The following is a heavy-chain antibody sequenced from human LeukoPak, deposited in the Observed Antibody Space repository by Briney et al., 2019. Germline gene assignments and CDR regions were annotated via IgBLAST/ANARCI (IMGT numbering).Heavy chain of an antibody. CDR2: IYYSGST. D-gene: IGHD3-16*01. CDR1: GGSISSSSYY. CDR3: ARRSGGIDY. V-gene: IGHV4-39*07. Sequence: SETLSLTCTVSGGSISSSSYYWGWIRQPPGKGLEWIGSIYYSGSTYYNPSLKSRLTMSVDTSKNQFSLKLSSVTAADTAVYYCARRSGGIDYWGQGTLVTVSS. J-gene: IGHJ4*02.